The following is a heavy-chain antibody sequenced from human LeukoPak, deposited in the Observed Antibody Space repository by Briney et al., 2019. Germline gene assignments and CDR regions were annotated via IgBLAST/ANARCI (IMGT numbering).Heavy chain of an antibody. CDR1: GGSFSGYY. D-gene: IGHD6-19*01. CDR3: ARFPWYSSGWYGSGHFDY. J-gene: IGHJ4*02. V-gene: IGHV4-34*01. Sequence: SETLSLTCAVYGGSFSGYYWSWIRQPPGKGLEWIGEINHSGSTNYNPSLKSRVTISVDTSKNQFSLKLSSVTAADTAVYYCARFPWYSSGWYGSGHFDYWGQGTLVTVSS. CDR2: INHSGST.